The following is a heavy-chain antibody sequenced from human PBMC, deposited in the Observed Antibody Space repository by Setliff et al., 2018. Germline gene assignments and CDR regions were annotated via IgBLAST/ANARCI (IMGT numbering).Heavy chain of an antibody. D-gene: IGHD4-4*01. V-gene: IGHV4-34*01. Sequence: SETLSLTCAVYGASFSGTYCSWIRQSPGKGLEWIGEINHTGSPNWIGEINHSGSPNYNPSLKSRVTMSVDTSKNQFSLKLSSVTAADTAMYYCARVPARNSGYYFDYWGQGTLVTVSS. J-gene: IGHJ4*02. CDR1: GASFSGTY. CDR2: INHSGSP. CDR3: ARVPARNSGYYFDY.